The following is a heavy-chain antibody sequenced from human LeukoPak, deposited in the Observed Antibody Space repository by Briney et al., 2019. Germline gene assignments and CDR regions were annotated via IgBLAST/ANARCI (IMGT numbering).Heavy chain of an antibody. CDR3: AIRGYSYGLDY. V-gene: IGHV4-39*01. D-gene: IGHD5-18*01. Sequence: SETLSLTCTVSGGSISSSSYYWGWIRQPPGKGLGWIGSIYYSGSTYYNPSLKSRVTISVDTSKNQFSLKLSSVTAADTAVYYCAIRGYSYGLDYWGQGTLVTVSS. CDR1: GGSISSSSYY. CDR2: IYYSGST. J-gene: IGHJ4*02.